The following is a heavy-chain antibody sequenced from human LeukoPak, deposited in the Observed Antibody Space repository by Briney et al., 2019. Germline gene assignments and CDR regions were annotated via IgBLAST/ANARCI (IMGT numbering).Heavy chain of an antibody. J-gene: IGHJ4*02. Sequence: GGSLRLSCAASGFTFTNYAMSWVRQAPGKGLEWVSGISGGGGSTYYADSVEGRFTISRDNSKNTLFLQMNSLRTEDTAVYFCARWGNDYSQFDSWGQGTLVTVS. V-gene: IGHV3-23*01. D-gene: IGHD4-11*01. CDR1: GFTFTNYA. CDR3: ARWGNDYSQFDS. CDR2: ISGGGGST.